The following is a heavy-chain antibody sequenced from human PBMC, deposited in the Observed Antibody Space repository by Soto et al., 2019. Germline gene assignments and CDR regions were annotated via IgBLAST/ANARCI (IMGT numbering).Heavy chain of an antibody. CDR2: ISGSGGST. CDR1: GFTFSSYA. J-gene: IGHJ4*02. V-gene: IGHV3-23*01. D-gene: IGHD6-6*01. Sequence: GGSLRLSCAASGFTFSSYAMSWVRQAPGKGLEWVSAISGSGGSTYYADSVKGRFTISRDNSKNTLYLQMNSLRAEDTAVYYCAKAGRLVAARPDYFDYWGQGTLVTVSS. CDR3: AKAGRLVAARPDYFDY.